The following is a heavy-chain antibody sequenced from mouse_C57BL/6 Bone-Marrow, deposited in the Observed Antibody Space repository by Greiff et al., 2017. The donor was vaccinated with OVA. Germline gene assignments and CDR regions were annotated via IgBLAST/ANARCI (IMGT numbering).Heavy chain of an antibody. J-gene: IGHJ4*01. V-gene: IGHV1-9*01. CDR2: ILPGSGST. D-gene: IGHD1-3*01. CDR3: SRESGTPYYAMDY. CDR1: GYTFTGYW. Sequence: VQLQQSGAELMKPGASVKLSCKATGYTFTGYWIEWVKQRPGHGLEWIGEILPGSGSTNYNEKFKGKATFTEEKSSNTTYMQLSNLTTENSAIYYYSRESGTPYYAMDYWGQGTSVTVSS.